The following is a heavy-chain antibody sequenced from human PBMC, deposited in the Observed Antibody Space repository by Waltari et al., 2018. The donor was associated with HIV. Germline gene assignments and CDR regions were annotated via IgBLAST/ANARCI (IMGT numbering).Heavy chain of an antibody. CDR1: GGSFSGYY. Sequence: QVQLQQWGAGLLKPSETLSLTCAVYGGSFSGYYWSWIRQPPGKGLEWIGEINHSGSTNYNPSLKSRVTISVDTSKNQFSLKLSSVTAADTAVYYCARGKDGQQLVRKEGYNWFDPWGQGTLVTVSS. V-gene: IGHV4-34*01. J-gene: IGHJ5*02. CDR3: ARGKDGQQLVRKEGYNWFDP. D-gene: IGHD6-13*01. CDR2: INHSGST.